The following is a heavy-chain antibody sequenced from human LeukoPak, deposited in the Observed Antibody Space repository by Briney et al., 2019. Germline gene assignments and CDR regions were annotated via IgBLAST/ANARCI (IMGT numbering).Heavy chain of an antibody. J-gene: IGHJ6*03. CDR1: GFTFSSYW. CDR3: ARGYGLYYMDV. D-gene: IGHD2-15*01. Sequence: GGSLRLSCAASGFTFSSYWMHWVRQAPGKGLVWVSRINSDGSSTSYADSVKGRFTISRDNAKNTLYLQMNSLRAEDTAVYYCARGYGLYYMDVWGKGTTVTVSS. V-gene: IGHV3-74*01. CDR2: INSDGSST.